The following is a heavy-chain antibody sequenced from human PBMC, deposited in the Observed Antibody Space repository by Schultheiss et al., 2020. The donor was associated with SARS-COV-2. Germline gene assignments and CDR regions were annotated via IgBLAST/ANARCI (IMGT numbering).Heavy chain of an antibody. CDR2: IYTSGST. CDR1: GGSISSYY. CDR3: AREKGTNGAFDY. Sequence: SQTLSLTCTVSGGSISSYYWSWIRQPAGKGLEWIGRIYTSGSTYYIPSLKSRVTISVDTSKNQFSLKLSSVTAADTAVYYCAREKGTNGAFDYWGQGTLVTVSS. J-gene: IGHJ4*02. V-gene: IGHV4-4*07. D-gene: IGHD2-8*01.